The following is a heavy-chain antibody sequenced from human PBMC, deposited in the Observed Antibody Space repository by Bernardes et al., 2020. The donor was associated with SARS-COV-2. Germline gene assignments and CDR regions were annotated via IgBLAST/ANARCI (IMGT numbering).Heavy chain of an antibody. CDR1: GYTLTELS. Sequence: VKVSCKVSGYTLTELSMHWVRQAPGKGLEWMGGFDPEDGETIYAQKFQGRVTMTEDTSTDTAYMELSSLRSEDTAVYYCATAAVVVVPAANYPNYYYYYGMDVWGQGTTVTVSS. V-gene: IGHV1-24*01. J-gene: IGHJ6*02. CDR3: ATAAVVVVPAANYPNYYYYYGMDV. CDR2: FDPEDGET. D-gene: IGHD2-2*01.